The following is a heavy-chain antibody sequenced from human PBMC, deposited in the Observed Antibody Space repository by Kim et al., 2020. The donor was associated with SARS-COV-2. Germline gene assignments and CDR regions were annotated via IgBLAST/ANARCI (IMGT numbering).Heavy chain of an antibody. CDR2: P. D-gene: IGHD3-16*01. Sequence: PAYADSVEGRFTTSRSNDKNTVYLQMSSLRADDTAVYYCARGLGGSYIDSWGQGTLASVYS. J-gene: IGHJ4*02. CDR3: ARGLGGSYIDS. V-gene: IGHV3-74*01.